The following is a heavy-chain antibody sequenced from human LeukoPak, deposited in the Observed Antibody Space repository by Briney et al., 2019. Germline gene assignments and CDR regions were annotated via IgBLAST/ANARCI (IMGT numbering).Heavy chain of an antibody. V-gene: IGHV4-34*01. CDR2: INHSGST. CDR1: GGSFSGYY. J-gene: IGHJ4*02. D-gene: IGHD2-2*01. Sequence: SETLSLTCAVYGGSFSGYYWSWIRQPPGKGLEWIGEINHSGSTNYNPSLKSRVTISVDTSKNQFSLKLSSVTAADTAVYYCARGSGSPAALGYWGQGTLVTVSS. CDR3: ARGSGSPAALGY.